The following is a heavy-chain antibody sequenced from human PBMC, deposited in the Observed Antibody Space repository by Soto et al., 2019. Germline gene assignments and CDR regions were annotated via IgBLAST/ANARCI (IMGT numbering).Heavy chain of an antibody. Sequence: PSETLSLTCTVSGGSISSYYWSWIRQPPGKGLEWIGYIYYSGSTNYNPSLKSRVTISVDTSKNQFSLKLSSVTAADTAVYYCARYTIDYGDYVGVLDYWGQGTLVTVSS. V-gene: IGHV4-59*08. J-gene: IGHJ4*02. CDR1: GGSISSYY. CDR3: ARYTIDYGDYVGVLDY. CDR2: IYYSGST. D-gene: IGHD4-17*01.